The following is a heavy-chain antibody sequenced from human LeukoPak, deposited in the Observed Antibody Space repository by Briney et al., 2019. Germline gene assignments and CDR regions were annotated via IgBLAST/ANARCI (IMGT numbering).Heavy chain of an antibody. V-gene: IGHV4-38-2*01. Sequence: PSETLSLTCVASDYSISSGYFWGWIRRPPGKGLEWIGSISHSGTTYYNPSFKSRVTISVDTSKNQFSLKLSSVTAADTAVYYCARHPSGDTAMVNPYYYYMDVWGKGTTVTVSS. CDR1: DYSISSGYF. CDR3: ARHPSGDTAMVNPYYYYMDV. J-gene: IGHJ6*03. D-gene: IGHD5-18*01. CDR2: ISHSGTT.